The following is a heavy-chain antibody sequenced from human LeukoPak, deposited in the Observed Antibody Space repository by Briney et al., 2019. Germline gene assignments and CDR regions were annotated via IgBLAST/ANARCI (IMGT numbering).Heavy chain of an antibody. Sequence: PGRSLRLSCAASGFTFSSYAMHWVRQAPGKGLEWVAVISYDGSNKYYADSVKGRFTISRDNSENTLYLQMNSLRAEDTAVYYCARGALWFGELLGIDYWGQGTLVTVSS. CDR1: GFTFSSYA. CDR2: ISYDGSNK. V-gene: IGHV3-30-3*01. CDR3: ARGALWFGELLGIDY. J-gene: IGHJ4*02. D-gene: IGHD3-10*01.